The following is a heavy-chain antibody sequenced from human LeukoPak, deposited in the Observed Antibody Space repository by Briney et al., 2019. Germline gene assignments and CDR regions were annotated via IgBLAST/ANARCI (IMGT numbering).Heavy chain of an antibody. D-gene: IGHD1-14*01. J-gene: IGHJ4*02. CDR3: ARVRSRPSAGPKDPQALDYYFDY. V-gene: IGHV4-4*07. CDR2: IYSSGST. CDR1: GGSISSYY. Sequence: SETLSLTCTVSGGSISSYYWNWIRQPARKGLEWIGRIYSSGSTNYNPSLKSRVTMSVDTSKNQFSLKLSSVTAADTAVYYCARVRSRPSAGPKDPQALDYYFDYWGQGTLVTVSS.